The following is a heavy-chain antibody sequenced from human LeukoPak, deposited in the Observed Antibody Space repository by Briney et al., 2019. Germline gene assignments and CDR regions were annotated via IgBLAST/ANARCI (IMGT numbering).Heavy chain of an antibody. J-gene: IGHJ3*02. CDR1: GGSISSDSYY. Sequence: SETLSLTCTVSGGSISSDSYYWGWIRQPPGKGLEWIGSIYYSGSTNYNPSLESRLTISLDTSKNHFSLKVTSMTAADTAVYYCGRRRRSTFAFDIWGQGTMVTVSS. V-gene: IGHV4-39*02. CDR3: GRRRRSTFAFDI. CDR2: IYYSGST.